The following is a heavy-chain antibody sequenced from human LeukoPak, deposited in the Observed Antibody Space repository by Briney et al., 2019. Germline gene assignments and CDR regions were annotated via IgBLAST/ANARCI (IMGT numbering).Heavy chain of an antibody. CDR2: INPNSGGT. CDR3: ARVFLSPGIADCYYYYYGMDV. D-gene: IGHD6-13*01. Sequence: ASVKVSCKASGYTFTGYYMHWVRQAPGQGLEWMGWINPNSGGTNYAQKFQGRVTMTRDTSISTAYMELSRLRSDDTAVYYCARVFLSPGIADCYYYYYGMDVWGQGTTVTVSS. V-gene: IGHV1-2*02. J-gene: IGHJ6*02. CDR1: GYTFTGYY.